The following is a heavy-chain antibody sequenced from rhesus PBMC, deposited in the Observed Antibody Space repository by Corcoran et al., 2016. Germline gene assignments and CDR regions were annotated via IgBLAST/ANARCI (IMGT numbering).Heavy chain of an antibody. D-gene: IGHD4-4*01. Sequence: QVQLQESGPGLVKPSETLSLTCAVSGYSISCGYGWSWLRQPPGKGLEWIGYISYSGSSYYTPSFKSRVTISIDTSKNQFSLKLSSVTAADTAVYYCARDPYGSYDSLDVWGRGVLVTVSS. J-gene: IGHJ5-2*02. V-gene: IGHV4-127*01. CDR2: ISYSGSS. CDR3: ARDPYGSYDSLDV. CDR1: GYSISCGYG.